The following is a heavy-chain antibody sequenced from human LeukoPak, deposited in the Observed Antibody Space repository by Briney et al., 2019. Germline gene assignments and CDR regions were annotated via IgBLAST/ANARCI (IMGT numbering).Heavy chain of an antibody. Sequence: GGSLRPSCAASGFTFSSYSMNWVRQAPGKGLEWVSSISSSSSYIYYADSVKGRFTISRDNAKNSLYLQMNSLRAEDTAVYYCARVKEASAFDIWGQGTMVTVSS. J-gene: IGHJ3*02. CDR2: ISSSSSYI. V-gene: IGHV3-21*01. CDR3: ARVKEASAFDI. D-gene: IGHD5-12*01. CDR1: GFTFSSYS.